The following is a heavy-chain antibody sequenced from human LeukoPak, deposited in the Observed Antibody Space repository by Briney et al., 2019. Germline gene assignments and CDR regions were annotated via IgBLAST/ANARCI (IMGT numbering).Heavy chain of an antibody. CDR3: ARDVYYYDSSGYYSDAFDI. D-gene: IGHD3-22*01. CDR1: GFTFSSYE. J-gene: IGHJ3*02. V-gene: IGHV3-7*01. CDR2: IKQDGSGK. Sequence: GGSLRLSCAASGFTFSSYEMNWVRQAPGKGLEWVANIKQDGSGKYYVDSVKGRFTISRDNAKNSLYLQMNSLRAEDTAVYYCARDVYYYDSSGYYSDAFDIWGQGTMVTVSS.